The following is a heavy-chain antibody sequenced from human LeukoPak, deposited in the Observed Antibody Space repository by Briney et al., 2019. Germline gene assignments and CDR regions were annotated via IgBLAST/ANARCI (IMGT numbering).Heavy chain of an antibody. CDR2: IYYTGSA. Sequence: SETLSLTCTVPDGSISSYYWSWIPQPPGKGLEWIGYIYYTGSANYSPSLKSRVSISVDTSKNQFSLKLSSVTAADTAVYYCARAPPWDGGDYWGQGILVTVSS. CDR3: ARAPPWDGGDY. V-gene: IGHV4-59*01. D-gene: IGHD4-23*01. CDR1: DGSISSYY. J-gene: IGHJ4*02.